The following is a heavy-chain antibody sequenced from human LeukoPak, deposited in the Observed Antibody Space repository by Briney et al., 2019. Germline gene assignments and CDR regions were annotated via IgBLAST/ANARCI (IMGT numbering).Heavy chain of an antibody. CDR2: IYYSGST. J-gene: IGHJ4*02. CDR3: ARVGYCSSTSCYPIDY. CDR1: GGSISSSSYY. Sequence: SETLSLTCTVSGGSISSSSYYWGWIRQPPGKGLEWIGSIYYSGSTYYNPSLKSRVTISVDTSKNQFSLKLSSVTAADTAVYYCARVGYCSSTSCYPIDYWGQGILVTVSS. D-gene: IGHD2-2*01. V-gene: IGHV4-39*07.